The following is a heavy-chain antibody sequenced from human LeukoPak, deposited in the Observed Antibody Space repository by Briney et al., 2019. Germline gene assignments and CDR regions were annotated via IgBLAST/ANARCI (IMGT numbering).Heavy chain of an antibody. V-gene: IGHV4-59*01. CDR2: IYYSGST. D-gene: IGHD4-17*01. CDR3: AREWDYGDSYYFDY. J-gene: IGHJ4*02. Sequence: ASETLSLTCTVSGGSISSYYWSWIRQPPGKGLEWIGYIYYSGSTNYNPSLKSRVTISVDTSKNQFSLKLSSVTAADTAVYYCAREWDYGDSYYFDYWGQGTLVTVSS. CDR1: GGSISSYY.